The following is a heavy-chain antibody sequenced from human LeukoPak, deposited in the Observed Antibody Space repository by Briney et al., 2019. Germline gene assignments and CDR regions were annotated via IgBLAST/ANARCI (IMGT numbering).Heavy chain of an antibody. V-gene: IGHV3-23*01. CDR3: ARVQGGGYRTADH. CDR1: GFSLSSYA. Sequence: GGSLRLSCAASGFSLSSYAMSWVRQAPGKGLEWVSAISSTDAGTYHADSVRGRFTISRDSSKNTLYLQMNSLRGEDTAMYYCARVQGGGYRTADHWGQGTLVTVSS. J-gene: IGHJ4*02. CDR2: ISSTDAGT. D-gene: IGHD6-19*01.